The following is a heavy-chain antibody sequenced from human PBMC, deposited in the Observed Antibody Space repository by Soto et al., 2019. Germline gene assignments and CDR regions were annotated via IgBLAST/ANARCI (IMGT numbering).Heavy chain of an antibody. Sequence: LRLSCAASGFTFSDYYMSWIRQAPGKGLEWVSYISSSGSTIYYADSVKGRFTISRDNAKNSLYLQMNSLKAEDTAVYYCAREAAAGTFFYYYGMDVWGQGTTVTVSS. CDR3: AREAAAGTFFYYYGMDV. V-gene: IGHV3-11*01. CDR2: ISSSGSTI. D-gene: IGHD6-13*01. J-gene: IGHJ6*02. CDR1: GFTFSDYY.